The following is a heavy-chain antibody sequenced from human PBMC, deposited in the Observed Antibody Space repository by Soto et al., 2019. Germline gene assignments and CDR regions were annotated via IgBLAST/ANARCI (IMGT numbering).Heavy chain of an antibody. CDR1: GFTFSSYG. J-gene: IGHJ4*02. Sequence: QVQLVESGGGVVQPGRSLRLSCAASGFTFSSYGMHWVRQAPGKGLEWVAVIWYDGSNKYYADSVKGRFTISRDNSKNTLYLQMNSLRAEDTAVYYCAREKSYCGGDCYPPFSFGYWGQGTLVTVSS. CDR2: IWYDGSNK. D-gene: IGHD2-21*02. CDR3: AREKSYCGGDCYPPFSFGY. V-gene: IGHV3-33*01.